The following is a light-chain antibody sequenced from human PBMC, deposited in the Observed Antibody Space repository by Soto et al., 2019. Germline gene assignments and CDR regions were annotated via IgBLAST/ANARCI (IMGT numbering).Light chain of an antibody. CDR3: QSYDSSLSGVV. J-gene: IGLJ1*01. CDR2: GNS. V-gene: IGLV1-40*01. CDR1: SSNIGAGYD. Sequence: QSVLTQPPSVSGAPGQRVTISCTGSSSNIGAGYDVHWYQQLPGTAPKLLIYGNSNRPSGVPDRFSGSKSGTSASLAITGLQAEDEADYYCQSYDSSLSGVVFGTGTKLTFL.